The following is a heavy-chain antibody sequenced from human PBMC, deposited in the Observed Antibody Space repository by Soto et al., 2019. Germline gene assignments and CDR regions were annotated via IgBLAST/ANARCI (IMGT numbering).Heavy chain of an antibody. D-gene: IGHD1-26*01. V-gene: IGHV1-46*01. CDR1: RYTFTNFY. J-gene: IGHJ4*01. CDR3: ERSQVGRSFDV. CDR2: INPSGGST. Sequence: AAVKVSCKASRYTFTNFYIHWLRQAPGQGLEWMGIINPSGGSTTYPQKFQGRVTMTRDTSKSTVHMELITLRSEDTAGYYCERSQVGRSFDVWGPGTMVTVSS.